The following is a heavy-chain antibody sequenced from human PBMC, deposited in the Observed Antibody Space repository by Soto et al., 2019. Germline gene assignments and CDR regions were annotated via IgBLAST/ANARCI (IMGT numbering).Heavy chain of an antibody. CDR3: ASSLKGKGFGGVIVKTDAFDI. D-gene: IGHD3-16*02. CDR2: IYYSGST. J-gene: IGHJ3*02. Sequence: SETLSLTCTVSGGSISSSSYYWGWIRQPPGKGLEWIGSIYYSGSTYYNPSLKSRVTISVDTSKNQFSLKLSSVTAADTAVYYCASSLKGKGFGGVIVKTDAFDIWGQGTMVTVS. V-gene: IGHV4-39*01. CDR1: GGSISSSSYY.